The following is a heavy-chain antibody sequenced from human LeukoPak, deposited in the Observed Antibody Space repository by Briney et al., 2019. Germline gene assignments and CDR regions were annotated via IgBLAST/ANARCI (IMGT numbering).Heavy chain of an antibody. CDR2: IYYTGST. CDR1: GGSFSGYY. V-gene: IGHV4-34*11. CDR3: VRASIWYWYFDL. D-gene: IGHD6-13*01. Sequence: PSETLSLTCAVYGGSFSGYYWSWIRQPPGKGLEWIGYIYYTGSTIYSPSLMSRATISVDTSKNQLSLNVSSVTAADTAVYYCVRASIWYWYFDLWGRGTLVTVSS. J-gene: IGHJ2*01.